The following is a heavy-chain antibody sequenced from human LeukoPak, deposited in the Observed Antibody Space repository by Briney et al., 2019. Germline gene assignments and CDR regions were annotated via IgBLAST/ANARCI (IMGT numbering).Heavy chain of an antibody. V-gene: IGHV3-23*01. J-gene: IGHJ4*02. CDR2: ISGGGGST. Sequence: GGSLRLSCAASGFTFSNAWMNWVRQAPGKGLEWVSTISGGGGSTYYADSVKGRFTISRDNSKNTLYLQMNSLRAEDTAVYYCASTYCSGGSCYSPFDYWGQGTLVTVSS. D-gene: IGHD2-15*01. CDR3: ASTYCSGGSCYSPFDY. CDR1: GFTFSNAW.